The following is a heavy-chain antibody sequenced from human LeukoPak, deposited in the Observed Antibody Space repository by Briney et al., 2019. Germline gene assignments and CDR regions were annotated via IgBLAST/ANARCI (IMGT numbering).Heavy chain of an antibody. CDR2: IIPIFGTA. Sequence: SVKVSFKASGGTFIIYAISWVRQAPGQGLEWMGGIIPIFGTANYAQKFQGRVTITADESTSTAYMELSSLRSEDTAVYYCARDFIPKILGSGSYYKTFPLGWFDPWGQGTLVTVSS. V-gene: IGHV1-69*01. CDR1: GGTFIIYA. CDR3: ARDFIPKILGSGSYYKTFPLGWFDP. J-gene: IGHJ5*02. D-gene: IGHD3-10*01.